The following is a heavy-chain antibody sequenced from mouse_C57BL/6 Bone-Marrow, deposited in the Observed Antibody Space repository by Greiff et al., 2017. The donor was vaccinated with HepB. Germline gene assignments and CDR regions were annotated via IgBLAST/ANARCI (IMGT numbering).Heavy chain of an antibody. J-gene: IGHJ3*01. V-gene: IGHV1-42*01. D-gene: IGHD1-1*02. CDR3: ARYGLAWFAY. CDR2: INPSTGGT. CDR1: GYSFTGYY. Sequence: VQLQQSGPELVKPGASVKISCKASGYSFTGYYMNRVKQSPEKSLEWIGEINPSTGGTTYNQKFKAKATLTVDKSSSTAYMQLKSLTSEDSAVYYCARYGLAWFAYWGQGTLVTVSA.